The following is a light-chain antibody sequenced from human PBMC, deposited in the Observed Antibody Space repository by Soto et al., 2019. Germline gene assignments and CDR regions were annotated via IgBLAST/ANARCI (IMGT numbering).Light chain of an antibody. V-gene: IGKV3D-11*02. Sequence: EIVLTQSPGTLSLSPGERATLSCRASQSVSNKLAWYRQTPGQAPRLLIYDASTRATDTPARFSGSGAGTDFTLTISSLQPEDFATYYCQQLNSFPFTFGPGAKVDIK. CDR1: QSVSNK. J-gene: IGKJ3*01. CDR3: QQLNSFPFT. CDR2: DAS.